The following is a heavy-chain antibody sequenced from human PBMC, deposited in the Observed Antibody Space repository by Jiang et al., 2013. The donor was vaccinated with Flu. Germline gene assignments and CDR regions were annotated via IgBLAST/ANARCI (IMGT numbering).Heavy chain of an antibody. V-gene: IGHV4-59*12. CDR2: IFYSGRT. CDR3: ARGGPGAIVYYYYGVDV. Sequence: LLKPSETLSLICTVSGGSISSYYWSWIRQPPGKGLEWIGYIFYSGRTNYNSSLKGRVTISVDTSKNQFSLKLSSVTAADTAVYYCARGGPGAIVYYYYGVDVWGRGTTVTVSS. CDR1: GGSISSYY. J-gene: IGHJ6*02. D-gene: IGHD2-15*01.